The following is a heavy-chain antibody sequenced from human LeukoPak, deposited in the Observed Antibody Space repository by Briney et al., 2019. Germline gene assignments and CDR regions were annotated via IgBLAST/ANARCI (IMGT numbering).Heavy chain of an antibody. J-gene: IGHJ4*02. CDR1: GGTFSSYA. CDR3: AREGIHCGGDCYSDY. CDR2: IIPIFGTA. V-gene: IGHV1-69*06. Sequence: SVKVSCKASGGTFSSYAISWVRQAPGQVLEWMGGIIPIFGTANYAQKFQGRVTITADKSTSTAYMELSSLRSEDTAVYYCAREGIHCGGDCYSDYWGQGTLVTVSS. D-gene: IGHD2-21*02.